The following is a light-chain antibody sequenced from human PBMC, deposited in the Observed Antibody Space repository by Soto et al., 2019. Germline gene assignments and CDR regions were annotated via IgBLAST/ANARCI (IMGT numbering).Light chain of an antibody. Sequence: DIQMTQSPSTVSASVGDRVTITCRASQNINTWLAWYQQKPGKAPKLLILKASSLESGVPSRFSGSGSGTEFTLTIRSLQPDDFATYYCKHYNSYPLTVGGGTKVDI. J-gene: IGKJ4*01. CDR2: KAS. V-gene: IGKV1-5*03. CDR1: QNINTW. CDR3: KHYNSYPLT.